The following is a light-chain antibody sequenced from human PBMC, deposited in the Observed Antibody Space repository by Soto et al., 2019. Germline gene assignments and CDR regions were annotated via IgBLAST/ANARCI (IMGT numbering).Light chain of an antibody. J-gene: IGKJ1*01. V-gene: IGKV1-5*01. Sequence: DIQMTQSPSSLSASVGDRVTITCRASQSISSYLNWYQQKPGKAPKLLIYDASSLESGAPSRFSGSGSGTEFTLTISSLQPDDFATYYCQQYNSYSFGQGTKVDIK. CDR3: QQYNSYS. CDR2: DAS. CDR1: QSISSY.